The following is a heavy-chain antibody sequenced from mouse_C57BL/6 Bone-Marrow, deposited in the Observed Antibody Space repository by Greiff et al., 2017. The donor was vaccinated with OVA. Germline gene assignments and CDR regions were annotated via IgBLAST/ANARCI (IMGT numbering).Heavy chain of an antibody. CDR3: ARDDGYFFEY. CDR1: GYTFTDHY. V-gene: IGHV1-76*01. D-gene: IGHD2-3*01. CDR2: IYPGSGHT. Sequence: VQLQQSGAEVVRPGASVKLSCKASGYTFTDHYINWVKQRPGQGLEWIARIYPGSGHTYYNEKFKGKATLTAEKSSNTAYLQLSSLTSEDSAVYFGARDDGYFFEYWGQGTTLTVSS. J-gene: IGHJ2*01.